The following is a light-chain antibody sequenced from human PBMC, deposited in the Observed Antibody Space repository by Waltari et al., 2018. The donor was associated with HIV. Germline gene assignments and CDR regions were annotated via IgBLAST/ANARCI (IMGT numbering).Light chain of an antibody. CDR3: QAWDINTAI. Sequence: SYDLTQPPSVSVSPGQTASITCSGDKLGDKYVCWYQHRPGQSPVLVIYRDIKRPSGIPELFSGSNSGNTATLTISGTQALDEADYYCQAWDINTAIFGGGTKLTVL. V-gene: IGLV3-1*01. CDR2: RDI. J-gene: IGLJ2*01. CDR1: KLGDKY.